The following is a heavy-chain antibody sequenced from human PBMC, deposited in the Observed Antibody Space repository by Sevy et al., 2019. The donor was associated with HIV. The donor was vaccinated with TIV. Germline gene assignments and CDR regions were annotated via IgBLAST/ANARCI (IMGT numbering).Heavy chain of an antibody. D-gene: IGHD3-3*01. J-gene: IGHJ6*02. CDR2: IYDSGTT. Sequence: SETLSLTCTVSGGSISSGGYYWTWIRQNPGKGLEWIGYIYDSGTTYYNPSLKSRVTISVDTSKNQFSLKLSSVTAADTAVYYCARWHDFWSGYYTGYYYGMDVWGQGTTVTVSS. CDR3: ARWHDFWSGYYTGYYYGMDV. CDR1: GGSISSGGYY. V-gene: IGHV4-31*03.